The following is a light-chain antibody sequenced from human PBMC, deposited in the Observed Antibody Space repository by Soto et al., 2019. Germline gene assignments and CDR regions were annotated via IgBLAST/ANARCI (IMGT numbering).Light chain of an antibody. Sequence: VMTQSPATLSVSPGERATLSCRASQSVSSNLAWYQQKPGQAPRLLIFDASTRATGLPARFSGSGSGTEFILTISSLQSEDFAVYYCQQYNNWPVTFGQGTKV. CDR1: QSVSSN. CDR2: DAS. CDR3: QQYNNWPVT. V-gene: IGKV3-15*01. J-gene: IGKJ1*01.